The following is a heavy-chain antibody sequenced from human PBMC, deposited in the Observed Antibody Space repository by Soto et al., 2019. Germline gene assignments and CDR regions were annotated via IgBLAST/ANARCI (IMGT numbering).Heavy chain of an antibody. Sequence: SETLSLTCTVSGVSISSYYWSWIRQRPGKGLEWMGYIYYSGSSNYNPSLRSRVTISVDTSKNQFSLKLSSVTAADTAVYYCARSGGFLEWLAYWGQGTLVTVSS. V-gene: IGHV4-59*12. J-gene: IGHJ4*02. CDR2: IYYSGSS. CDR3: ARSGGFLEWLAY. D-gene: IGHD3-3*01. CDR1: GVSISSYY.